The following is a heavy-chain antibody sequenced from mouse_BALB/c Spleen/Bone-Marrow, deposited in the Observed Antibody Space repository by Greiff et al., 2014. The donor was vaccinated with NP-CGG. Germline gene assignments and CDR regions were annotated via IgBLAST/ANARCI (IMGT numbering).Heavy chain of an antibody. D-gene: IGHD4-1*01. Sequence: VQLQQSGAEPVKPGTSVKLSCKASGYTFTTYYMYWVKQRPGQGLEWIGEINPNNGGTNFKEKFKSKATLTVDKSSSTAYMQLSSLTSEDAAVDYCTRGRTWDFDYWGQGTTLTVSS. J-gene: IGHJ2*01. CDR3: TRGRTWDFDY. V-gene: IGHV1S81*02. CDR1: GYTFTTYY. CDR2: INPNNGGT.